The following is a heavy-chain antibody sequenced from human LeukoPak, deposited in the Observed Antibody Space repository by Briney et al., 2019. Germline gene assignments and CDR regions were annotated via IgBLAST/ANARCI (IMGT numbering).Heavy chain of an antibody. CDR1: GGTFSSYA. CDR3: ARVGVGWYFDL. Sequence: GASVKVSCKASGGTFSSYAISWVRQAPGQGLAWMGRIIPILGIANYAQKFQGRVTITADKSTSTAYMELSSLRSEDTAVYYCARVGVGWYFDLWGRGTLVTVSS. V-gene: IGHV1-69*04. D-gene: IGHD2-8*01. J-gene: IGHJ2*01. CDR2: IIPILGIA.